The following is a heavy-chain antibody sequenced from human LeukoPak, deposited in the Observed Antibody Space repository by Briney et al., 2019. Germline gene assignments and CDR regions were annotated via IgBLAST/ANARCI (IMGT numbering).Heavy chain of an antibody. Sequence: AASVKVSCKVSGYTLTELSMHWVRQTPGKGLEWMGGFDPEDGETIYAQKFQGRVTMTEDTSTDTAYMELSSLRSEDTAVYYCATLSSGDFDYWGQGTLVTVSS. D-gene: IGHD3-22*01. J-gene: IGHJ4*02. CDR2: FDPEDGET. CDR1: GYTLTELS. CDR3: ATLSSGDFDY. V-gene: IGHV1-24*01.